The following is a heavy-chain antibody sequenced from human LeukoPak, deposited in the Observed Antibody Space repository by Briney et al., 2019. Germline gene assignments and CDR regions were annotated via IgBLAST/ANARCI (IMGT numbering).Heavy chain of an antibody. CDR1: GGSISSSSSY. D-gene: IGHD3-22*01. CDR3: ARLTVVSLGDAFDI. Sequence: PSETLSLTCTVSGGSISSSSSYWGWIRQPPGKGLERIGNIYYSGSTYYNPSPKSRVTISVDTSKNQFSLRLSSVTAADTAVYFCARLTVVSLGDAFDIWGHGTMVTVSS. CDR2: IYYSGST. V-gene: IGHV4-39*01. J-gene: IGHJ3*02.